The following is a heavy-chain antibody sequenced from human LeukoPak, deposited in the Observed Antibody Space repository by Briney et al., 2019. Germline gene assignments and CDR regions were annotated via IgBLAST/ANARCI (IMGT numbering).Heavy chain of an antibody. D-gene: IGHD1-26*01. J-gene: IGHJ4*02. V-gene: IGHV1-46*01. Sequence: ASVKVSCKASGYTFTSYYIHWVRQAPGQGPEWVGIINPSSAYTTYSHKFQGRVTMTRDTSTSTVYMELSSLTSEDTAVYYCARDRNSGSYCSDYWGQGTLVTVSS. CDR2: INPSSAYT. CDR1: GYTFTSYY. CDR3: ARDRNSGSYCSDY.